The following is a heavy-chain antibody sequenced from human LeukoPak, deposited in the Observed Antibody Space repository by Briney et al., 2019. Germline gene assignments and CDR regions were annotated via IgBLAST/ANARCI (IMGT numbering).Heavy chain of an antibody. CDR2: ISYDGSNK. J-gene: IGHJ3*02. Sequence: GGSLRLSCAASGFTFSSYAMHWVRQAPGKGLEWVAVISYDGSNKYYADSVKGRFTISRDDSMNTLYLQMNSLRAEDTAVYYCAGGLPRIAAACYLNNDAFDIWGQGTMVPVSS. CDR3: AGGLPRIAAACYLNNDAFDI. V-gene: IGHV3-30*01. CDR1: GFTFSSYA. D-gene: IGHD6-13*01.